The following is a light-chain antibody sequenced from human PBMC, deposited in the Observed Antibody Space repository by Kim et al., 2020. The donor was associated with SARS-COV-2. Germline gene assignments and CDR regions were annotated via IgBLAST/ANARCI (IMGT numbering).Light chain of an antibody. J-gene: IGKJ4*01. Sequence: SVGDRVTITCRASQGIRNWLAWYQQKPGKAPKLLISVASSLQSGVPSRFSGSGSGTDFTLTISSLQPEDFATYYCQQANSFPSFTFGGGTKVDIK. CDR1: QGIRNW. CDR2: VAS. CDR3: QQANSFPSFT. V-gene: IGKV1-12*02.